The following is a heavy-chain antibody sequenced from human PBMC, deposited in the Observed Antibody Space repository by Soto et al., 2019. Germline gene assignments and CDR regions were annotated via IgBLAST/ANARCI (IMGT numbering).Heavy chain of an antibody. CDR2: ISAYNGNT. V-gene: IGHV1-18*01. CDR1: GYTFTSYG. CDR3: ARDPKANYDFWSGYYKFRGMTGWYFDL. J-gene: IGHJ2*01. D-gene: IGHD3-3*01. Sequence: QVQLVQSGAEVKKPGASVKVSCKASGYTFTSYGISWVRQAPGQGLEWMGWISAYNGNTNYAQKLQGRVTMTTDTSMRTSYRELRTLRSDDTAVYYCARDPKANYDFWSGYYKFRGMTGWYFDLWGRGTLVTVSS.